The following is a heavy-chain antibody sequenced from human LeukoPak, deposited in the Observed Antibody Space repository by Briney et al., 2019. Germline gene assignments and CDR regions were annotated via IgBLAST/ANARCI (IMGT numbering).Heavy chain of an antibody. CDR2: IYYSGST. CDR1: GGSISSGDYY. J-gene: IGHJ5*01. CDR3: AKYTTTSRKVGFDP. Sequence: SQTLSLTRTVSGGSISSGDYYWSWIRQLPGKGLEWIGYIYYSGSTYYNPSLKSRLTMSVDTAKNQFSLRLRSVTAADTAVYYCAKYTTTSRKVGFDPWGQGTLITVSS. D-gene: IGHD2-2*01. V-gene: IGHV4-31*03.